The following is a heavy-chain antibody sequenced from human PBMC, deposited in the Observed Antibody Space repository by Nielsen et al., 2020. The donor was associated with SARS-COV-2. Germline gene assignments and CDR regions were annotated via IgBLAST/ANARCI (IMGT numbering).Heavy chain of an antibody. V-gene: IGHV3-11*04. J-gene: IGHJ3*02. CDR1: GFIFSDYY. CDR3: ARSPDVFDI. CDR2: ISSSGSTK. Sequence: GESLKIPCAASGFIFSDYYMTWIRQAPGKGPEWVSNISSSGSTKYYADSVKGRFTISRDNAKNSLFLQMNSLRAEDTAVYYCARSPDVFDIWGQGTMVTVSS.